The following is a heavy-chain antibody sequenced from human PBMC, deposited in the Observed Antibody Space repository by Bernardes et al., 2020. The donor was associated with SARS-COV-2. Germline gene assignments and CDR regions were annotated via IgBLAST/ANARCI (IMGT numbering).Heavy chain of an antibody. D-gene: IGHD2-2*01. V-gene: IGHV1-69*04. CDR1: GGTFSSYA. J-gene: IGHJ6*02. CDR2: IIPIHGIA. Sequence: VKVSCKASGGTFSSYAISWVRQAPGQGLEWMGRIIPIHGIANYAQKFQGRVTITADKSTSTAYMELSSLRSEDTAVYYCARAQSAMRVGYYYGMDVWGQGTTVTVSS. CDR3: ARAQSAMRVGYYYGMDV.